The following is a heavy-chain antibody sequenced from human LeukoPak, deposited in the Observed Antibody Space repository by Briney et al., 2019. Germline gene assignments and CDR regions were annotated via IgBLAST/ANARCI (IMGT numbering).Heavy chain of an antibody. CDR3: ARDKVSSSWYVLDY. J-gene: IGHJ4*02. CDR1: GATFSSYA. CDR2: IIPIFDRA. Sequence: SVKVSCKASGATFSSYAISWVRQAPGQGLEWMGGIIPIFDRANYAQKFQGRVTITADESTSTAYMELSSLRSEDTAVYYCARDKVSSSWYVLDYRGQGTLVTVSS. V-gene: IGHV1-69*13. D-gene: IGHD6-13*01.